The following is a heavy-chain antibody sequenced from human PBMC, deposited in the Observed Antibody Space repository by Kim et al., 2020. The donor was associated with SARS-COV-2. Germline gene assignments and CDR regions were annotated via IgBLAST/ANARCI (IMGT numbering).Heavy chain of an antibody. D-gene: IGHD6-6*01. Sequence: SETLSLTCTVSGGSISSTPYYWGWIRQPPGKGLEWIGGISYSGRTYYNPSLKSRVTMSVDTSKNQFSLKLSSVTAADTAVYYCARPLYEARPLDVFDIWGQGTMVTVSS. CDR3: ARPLYEARPLDVFDI. CDR1: GGSISSTPYY. J-gene: IGHJ3*02. V-gene: IGHV4-39*01. CDR2: ISYSGRT.